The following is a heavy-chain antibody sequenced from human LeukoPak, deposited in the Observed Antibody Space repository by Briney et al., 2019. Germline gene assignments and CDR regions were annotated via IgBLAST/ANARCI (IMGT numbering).Heavy chain of an antibody. CDR1: GYTFTSYG. D-gene: IGHD2-2*01. CDR3: ARVRGYCSSTSCFHLYGMDV. J-gene: IGHJ6*02. Sequence: ASVKVSCKASGYTFTSYGISWVRQAPGQGLEWMGWTSAYNGNTNYAQKLQGRVTMTTDTSTSTAYMELRSLRSDDTAVYYCARVRGYCSSTSCFHLYGMDVWGQGTTVTVSS. V-gene: IGHV1-18*01. CDR2: TSAYNGNT.